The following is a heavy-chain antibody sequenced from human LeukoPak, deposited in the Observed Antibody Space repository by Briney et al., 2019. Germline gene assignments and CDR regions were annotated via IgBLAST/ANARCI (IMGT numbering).Heavy chain of an antibody. CDR3: AKESSNDYVWGSYRREIYYFDY. CDR2: ISYDGSNK. D-gene: IGHD3-16*02. CDR1: GFTFSSYG. J-gene: IGHJ4*02. V-gene: IGHV3-30*18. Sequence: GGSLRLSCAASGFTFSSYGMHWVRQAPGKGLEWVAVISYDGSNKYYADSVKGRFTISRDNSKNTLYLQMNSLRAEDTAVYYCAKESSNDYVWGSYRREIYYFDYWGQGTLVTVSS.